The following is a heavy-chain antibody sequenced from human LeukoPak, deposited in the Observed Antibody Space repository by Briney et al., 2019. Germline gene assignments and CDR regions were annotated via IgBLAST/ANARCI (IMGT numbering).Heavy chain of an antibody. CDR1: GFTFSSYG. D-gene: IGHD3-10*01. J-gene: IGHJ4*02. V-gene: IGHV3-23*01. CDR3: ARDLLYGSGSPFDY. Sequence: GGSLRLSCAASGFTFSSYGMSWVRQAPGKGLEWVSAISGSGGSTYYADSVKGRFTISRDNSKNTLYLQMNSLRAEDTAVYYCARDLLYGSGSPFDYWGQGTLVTVSS. CDR2: ISGSGGST.